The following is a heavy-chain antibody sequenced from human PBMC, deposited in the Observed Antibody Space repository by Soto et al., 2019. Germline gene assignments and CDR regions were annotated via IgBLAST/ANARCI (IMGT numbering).Heavy chain of an antibody. CDR2: IYYSGTT. J-gene: IGHJ4*02. CDR1: GDSINNVGHY. V-gene: IGHV4-31*03. CDR3: ARSAVGATKSGFDS. Sequence: QVQLQESGPGLVKTSQTLSLTCNVSGDSINNVGHYWSWIRQPPGMGLEWIGFIYYSGTTYYNPSLKRRVTISVHTSKIQFSLKLNSVTAADTAVYYCARSAVGATKSGFDSWGQGTLVTVSS. D-gene: IGHD1-26*01.